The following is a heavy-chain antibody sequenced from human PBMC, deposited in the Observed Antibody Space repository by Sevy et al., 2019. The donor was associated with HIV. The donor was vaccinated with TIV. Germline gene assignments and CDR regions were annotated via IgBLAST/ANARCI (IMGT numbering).Heavy chain of an antibody. CDR3: ARQILGDSSTWYFLDAFDI. J-gene: IGHJ3*02. D-gene: IGHD2-2*01. CDR2: IYPGDSDI. Sequence: GESLKISCKGSGYSFTKYWIGWVRQMPGKGLEWMGLIYPGDSDIRYSPSFPGQVTFSVDKSISTAYLQWSSLKASDTAMYYCARQILGDSSTWYFLDAFDIWAQGTMVTVSS. V-gene: IGHV5-51*01. CDR1: GYSFTKYW.